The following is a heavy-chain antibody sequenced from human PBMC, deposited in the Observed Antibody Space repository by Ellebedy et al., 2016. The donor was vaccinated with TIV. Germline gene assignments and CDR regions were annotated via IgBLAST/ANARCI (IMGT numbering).Heavy chain of an antibody. Sequence: MPSETLSLTCTVSGDSISNYYWSWIRQPPGKGLEWIGYIYNTGSTKYNPSLESRVTISVDASKNQVSLKLQSVIAADTAVYYCARDLGLALRAMDVWGQGTSVAVSS. CDR2: IYNTGST. D-gene: IGHD6-19*01. V-gene: IGHV4-59*01. J-gene: IGHJ6*02. CDR3: ARDLGLALRAMDV. CDR1: GDSISNYY.